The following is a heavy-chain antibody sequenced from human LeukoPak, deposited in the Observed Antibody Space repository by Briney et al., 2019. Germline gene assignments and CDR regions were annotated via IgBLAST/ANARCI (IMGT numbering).Heavy chain of an antibody. J-gene: IGHJ3*02. Sequence: SETLSLTCTVSGGSINSYYWSWIRQPPGKGLEWIGYISYSGSTNYNPSLKSRVTISVDTSKNQFSLKLSSVTAADTAVYYCARVGTFAFDIWGQGTMVTVSS. V-gene: IGHV4-59*01. CDR2: ISYSGST. CDR1: GGSINSYY. D-gene: IGHD1-14*01. CDR3: ARVGTFAFDI.